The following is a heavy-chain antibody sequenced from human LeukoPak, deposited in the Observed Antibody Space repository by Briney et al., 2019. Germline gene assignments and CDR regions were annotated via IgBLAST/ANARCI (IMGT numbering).Heavy chain of an antibody. CDR3: ARDRGYTYGHPLDY. Sequence: GGSLRLSCAASRFTFSSSTMHWVRQAPDKGLEWVALILYDGSNKYYADSVEGRFTISRDNSENTLYLKMNGLRVEDTAVYCCARDRGYTYGHPLDYWGQGTLVTVSS. V-gene: IGHV3-30-3*01. D-gene: IGHD5-18*01. CDR2: ILYDGSNK. CDR1: RFTFSSST. J-gene: IGHJ4*02.